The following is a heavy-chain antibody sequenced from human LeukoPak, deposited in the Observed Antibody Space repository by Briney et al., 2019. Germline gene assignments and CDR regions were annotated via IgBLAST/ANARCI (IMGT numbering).Heavy chain of an antibody. J-gene: IGHJ4*02. V-gene: IGHV1-2*06. D-gene: IGHD3-22*01. CDR2: INPNSCGS. CDR3: ASASTSYSPINY. CDR1: GYTFTGYY. Sequence: ASVNVSCKASGYTFTGYYMHWVRQAPGQGVEGMGRINPNSCGSNNAQKLQGSVNMTRDTSISTAYMELSRLRSDDTAVNYCASASTSYSPINYWGQGTPVTVSS.